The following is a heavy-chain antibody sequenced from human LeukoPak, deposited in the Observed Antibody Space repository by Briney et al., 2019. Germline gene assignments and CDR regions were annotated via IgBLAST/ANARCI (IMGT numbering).Heavy chain of an antibody. Sequence: SETLSLTCTVSGGSISSSSYYWGWIRQPPGKGLKWIGSIYYSGSTYYNPSLKSRVTISVDTSKNQFSLKLSSVTAADTAVYYCASTLRSSSWYGFTRFDYWGQGTLVTVSS. D-gene: IGHD6-13*01. CDR2: IYYSGST. CDR3: ASTLRSSSWYGFTRFDY. CDR1: GGSISSSSYY. J-gene: IGHJ4*02. V-gene: IGHV4-39*01.